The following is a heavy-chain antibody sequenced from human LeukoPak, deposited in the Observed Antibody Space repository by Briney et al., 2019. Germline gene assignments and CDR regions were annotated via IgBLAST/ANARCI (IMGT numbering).Heavy chain of an antibody. J-gene: IGHJ3*02. CDR3: ARASGLLWFGELFIYAFDI. CDR2: ISWNSGNI. Sequence: GGSLRLSCAASGFTFADYAMHWVRQTPGKGLEWVSGISWNSGNIDYADSVKGRFTISRDNAKNSPYLQMNSLRAEDTAVYYCARASGLLWFGELFIYAFDIWGQGTMVTVSS. D-gene: IGHD3-10*01. V-gene: IGHV3-9*01. CDR1: GFTFADYA.